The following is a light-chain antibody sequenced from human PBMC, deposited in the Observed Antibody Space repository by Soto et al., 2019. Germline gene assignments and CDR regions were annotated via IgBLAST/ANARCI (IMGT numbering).Light chain of an antibody. CDR1: SSDIGGYNY. CDR2: EVS. CDR3: SSYTSTSTLYV. V-gene: IGLV2-14*01. Sequence: QSALTQPASVSGSPGQSITISCTGASSDIGGYNYVPWYQQHPGKAPKLMIYEVSNRPSGVSNRFSGSKSDNTASLTISGLQAEDEADYYCSSYTSTSTLYVFGTGTKVTVL. J-gene: IGLJ1*01.